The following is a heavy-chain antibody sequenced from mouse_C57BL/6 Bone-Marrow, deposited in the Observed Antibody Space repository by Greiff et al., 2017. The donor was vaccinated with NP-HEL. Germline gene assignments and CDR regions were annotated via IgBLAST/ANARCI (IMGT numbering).Heavy chain of an antibody. CDR1: GFTFSDYG. Sequence: LVESGGGLVKPGGSLKLSCAASGFTFSDYGMHWVRQAPEKGLEWVAYISSGSSTIYYADTVKGRFTISRDNAKNTLFLQMTSLRSEDTAMYYCARCDYDEVYAMDYWGQGTSVTVSS. V-gene: IGHV5-17*01. CDR3: ARCDYDEVYAMDY. D-gene: IGHD2-4*01. J-gene: IGHJ4*01. CDR2: ISSGSSTI.